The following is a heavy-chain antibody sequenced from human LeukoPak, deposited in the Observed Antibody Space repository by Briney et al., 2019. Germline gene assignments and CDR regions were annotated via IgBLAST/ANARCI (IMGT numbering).Heavy chain of an antibody. CDR1: GFTFDYYA. D-gene: IGHD1-26*01. Sequence: PGGSLRLSCAASGFTFDYYAMHWVRQAPGKGLEWVSGISWNSGSIDYADSVKGRFTISRYNAKNSLYLQMNSLRPEDTAFYYCAKGTGRYCTFIDDWGKGTLVTVSS. V-gene: IGHV3-9*01. J-gene: IGHJ4*02. CDR3: AKGTGRYCTFIDD. CDR2: ISWNSGSI.